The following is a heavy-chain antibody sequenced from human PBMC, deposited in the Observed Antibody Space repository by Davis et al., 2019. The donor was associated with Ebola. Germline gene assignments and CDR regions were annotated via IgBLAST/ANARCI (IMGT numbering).Heavy chain of an antibody. CDR3: ARDGPDYYGLDV. V-gene: IGHV1-46*01. Sequence: ASVKVSCKSSGFTFTSHYMHWLRQAPGQGLEWMGVINPSAGYTNYAQRFQGRVTITRDTSTSTVYLEVRRLKSDDTAVYYCARDGPDYYGLDVWGQGTAVTVAS. CDR1: GFTFTSHY. CDR2: INPSAGYT. J-gene: IGHJ6*02.